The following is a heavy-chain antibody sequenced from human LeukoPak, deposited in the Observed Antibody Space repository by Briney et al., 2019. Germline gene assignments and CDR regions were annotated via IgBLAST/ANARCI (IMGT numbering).Heavy chain of an antibody. J-gene: IGHJ4*02. CDR2: IRYDGSNK. D-gene: IGHD2-2*01. Sequence: GGSLRLSCTASGFTFGDYAMSWFRQAPGKGLEWVAFIRYDGSNKYYADSVKGQFTISRDNSKNTLYLQMNSLRAEDTAVYYCAKDRGYQLLLDYWGQGTLVTVSS. V-gene: IGHV3-30*02. CDR1: GFTFGDYA. CDR3: AKDRGYQLLLDY.